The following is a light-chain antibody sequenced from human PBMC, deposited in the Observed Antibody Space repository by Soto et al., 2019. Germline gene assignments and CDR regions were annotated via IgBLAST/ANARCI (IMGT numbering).Light chain of an antibody. CDR3: QQRSNWPIT. V-gene: IGKV3-11*01. J-gene: IGKJ5*01. CDR1: QSIDSY. CDR2: GAS. Sequence: EIVLTQSPATLCLSPGEGATLSCRASQSIDSYLAWYQQTPGQAPRLLIYGASTRATGIPARFSGSGSVTDFTLTISSLEPEDFAVYYCQQRSNWPITFGQGTRLEIK.